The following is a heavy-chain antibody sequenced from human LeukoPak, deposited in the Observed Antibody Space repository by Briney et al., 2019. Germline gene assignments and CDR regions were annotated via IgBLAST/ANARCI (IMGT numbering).Heavy chain of an antibody. D-gene: IGHD4-17*01. CDR3: ARGDYGDYFDY. Sequence: SETLSLTCTVSGGSISSSSYYWGWIRQPPGKGLEWIGSIYYSGSTYYNPPLKSRVTISVDTSKNQFSLKLSSVTAADTAVYYCARGDYGDYFDYWGQGTLVTVSS. CDR1: GGSISSSSYY. J-gene: IGHJ4*02. V-gene: IGHV4-39*07. CDR2: IYYSGST.